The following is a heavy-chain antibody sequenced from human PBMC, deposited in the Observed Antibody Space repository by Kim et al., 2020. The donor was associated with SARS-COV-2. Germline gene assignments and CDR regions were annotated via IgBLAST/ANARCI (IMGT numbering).Heavy chain of an antibody. D-gene: IGHD6-19*01. V-gene: IGHV3-48*02. CDR3: ARDLIAVAGTLVYYYGMDV. Sequence: GGSLRLSCAASGFTFSSYSMNWVRQAPGKGLEWVSYISSSSSTIYYADSVKGRFTISRDNAKNSLYLQMNSLRDEDTAVYYCARDLIAVAGTLVYYYGMDVWGQGTTVTVSS. CDR1: GFTFSSYS. J-gene: IGHJ6*02. CDR2: ISSSSSTI.